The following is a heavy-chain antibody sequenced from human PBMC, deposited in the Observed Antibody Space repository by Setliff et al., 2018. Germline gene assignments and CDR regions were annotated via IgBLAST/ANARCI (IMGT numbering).Heavy chain of an antibody. V-gene: IGHV3-7*01. D-gene: IGHD4-17*01. CDR1: GFTFRSYW. J-gene: IGHJ4*02. CDR3: SRDLQGSGDYVVDY. CDR2: IKKDGSIK. Sequence: GSLRLSCAASGFTFRSYWMSWVRQAPGKGLEWVANIKKDGSIKYYLDSVRGRFTISRDNAENSLTLQMNSLRVEDTAVYYCSRDLQGSGDYVVDYWGQGTLFTVSS.